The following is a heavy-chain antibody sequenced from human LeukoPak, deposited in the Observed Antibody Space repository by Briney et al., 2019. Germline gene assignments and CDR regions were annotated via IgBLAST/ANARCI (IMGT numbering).Heavy chain of an antibody. D-gene: IGHD3-9*01. J-gene: IGHJ4*02. Sequence: GESLKISCKASGYSFTSYWIGWVRRMPGKGLEWMGIIYPGGSEITYSPSFQGQVTISADKSISTAYLQWNSLKASDTAMYYCARHSRYDILAGYIDHWGQGTLVTVSS. V-gene: IGHV5-51*01. CDR3: ARHSRYDILAGYIDH. CDR2: IYPGGSEI. CDR1: GYSFTSYW.